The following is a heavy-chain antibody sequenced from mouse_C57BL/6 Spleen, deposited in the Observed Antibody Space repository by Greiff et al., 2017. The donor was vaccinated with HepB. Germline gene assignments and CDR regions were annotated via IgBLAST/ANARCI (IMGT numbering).Heavy chain of an antibody. CDR3: ARRDYYGSSFAY. V-gene: IGHV1-9*01. CDR1: GYTFTGYW. Sequence: VQLQQSGAELMKPGASVKLSCKATGYTFTGYWLEWVKQRPGHGLEWIGEILTGSGSTNYNEKFKGKATFTADTSSNTAYMHLSSLTTEDSAIYYCARRDYYGSSFAYWGQGTLVTVSA. D-gene: IGHD1-1*01. CDR2: ILTGSGST. J-gene: IGHJ3*01.